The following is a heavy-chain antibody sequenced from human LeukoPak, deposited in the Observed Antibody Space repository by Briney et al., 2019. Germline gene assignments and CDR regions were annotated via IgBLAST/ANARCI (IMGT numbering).Heavy chain of an antibody. CDR1: GSIFTSYW. CDR2: IYPGDSDT. D-gene: IGHD3-22*01. Sequence: GESLKISWKGSGSIFTSYWIGWVRQMPGKGLEWMGIIYPGDSDTRYSPSFQGQVTISADKSISTAYLQWSSLNASDTAMYYCAPPQSSGYSYDAFDIWGQGTMVTVSS. V-gene: IGHV5-51*01. J-gene: IGHJ3*02. CDR3: APPQSSGYSYDAFDI.